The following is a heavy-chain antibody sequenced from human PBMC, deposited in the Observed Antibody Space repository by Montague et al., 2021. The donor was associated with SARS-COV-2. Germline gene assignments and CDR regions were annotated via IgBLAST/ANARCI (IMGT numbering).Heavy chain of an antibody. CDR3: ARSHYDILTAYYTPFDY. CDR2: IDWDDDK. CDR1: GFSLSTSGMR. J-gene: IGHJ4*02. D-gene: IGHD3-9*01. V-gene: IGHV2-70*04. Sequence: PPLVKPTQTLTLTCTFSGFSLSTSGMRASWFRQPPGKALEWLARIDWDDDKFYSTSLKTRLTISKDTSKNQVVLTMTNMDPVDTATYYCARSHYDILTAYYTPFDYWGQGTLVTVSS.